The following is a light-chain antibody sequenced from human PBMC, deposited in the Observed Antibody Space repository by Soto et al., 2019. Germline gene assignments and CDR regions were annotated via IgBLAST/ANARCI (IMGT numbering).Light chain of an antibody. V-gene: IGLV1-51*01. CDR2: ETN. CDR1: SSNIGRNY. Sequence: QSVLTQPPSVSTAPGQKVTISCSGSSSNIGRNYVSWYQQFPGTAPKLLIFETNKRTSGITHRFSGSKSGTSATLGITVLQSGDEADYYFGSSDSGLRAAVFGVGTQRTVL. CDR3: GSSDSGLRAAV. J-gene: IGLJ7*01.